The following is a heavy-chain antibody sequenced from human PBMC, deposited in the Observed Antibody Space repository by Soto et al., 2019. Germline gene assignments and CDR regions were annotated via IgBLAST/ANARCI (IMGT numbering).Heavy chain of an antibody. CDR3: ARDWGLLWFGPDY. V-gene: IGHV3-30*03. D-gene: IGHD3-10*01. CDR1: GFTFSSYG. CDR2: ISYDGSNK. J-gene: IGHJ4*02. Sequence: QVQLVESGGGVVQPGRSLRLSCAASGFTFSSYGMHWVRQAPGKGLEWVAVISYDGSNKYYADSVKGRFTISRDNSKNTLYLQMNSLRAEDTAVYYCARDWGLLWFGPDYWGQGTLVTVSS.